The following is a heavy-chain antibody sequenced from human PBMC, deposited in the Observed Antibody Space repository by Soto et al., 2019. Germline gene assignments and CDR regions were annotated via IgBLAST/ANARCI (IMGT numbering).Heavy chain of an antibody. CDR2: INPSGGSI. V-gene: IGHV1-46*01. Sequence: ASVKVSCKASGYTFTTYYIHWVRQAPGQGLEWMGVINPSGGSINYAQKFQGRVTMTRDTSTSTVYMELSSLRSEDTAVYYCARAHYYYDSSGYFHYWGQGSLVTVSS. CDR3: ARAHYYYDSSGYFHY. J-gene: IGHJ4*02. CDR1: GYTFTTYY. D-gene: IGHD3-22*01.